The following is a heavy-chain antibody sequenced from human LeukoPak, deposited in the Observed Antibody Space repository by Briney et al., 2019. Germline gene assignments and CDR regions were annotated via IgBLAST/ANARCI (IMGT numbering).Heavy chain of an antibody. J-gene: IGHJ4*02. Sequence: ASVKVSCKASGYTFTSYAMHWVRQAPGQRLEWMGWINAGNGNTKYSQKFQGRVTITRDTSASTAYMELSSLRSEDTAVYYCARDGPTSQLLWSGYYMNPYFDYWGQGTLVTVSS. CDR1: GYTFTSYA. CDR2: INAGNGNT. CDR3: ARDGPTSQLLWSGYYMNPYFDY. D-gene: IGHD3-3*01. V-gene: IGHV1-3*01.